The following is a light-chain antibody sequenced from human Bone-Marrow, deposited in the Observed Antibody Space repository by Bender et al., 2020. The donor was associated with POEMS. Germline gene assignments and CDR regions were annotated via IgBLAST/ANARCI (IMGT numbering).Light chain of an antibody. J-gene: IGLJ2*01. V-gene: IGLV2-23*02. CDR3: CSYVRGSPL. CDR2: EVN. Sequence: QSALTQPASVSASPGQSITISCTRSSSDVGSYDLVSWYQHHPGKAPKVIIYEVNERPSGVSDRFSGSNSGNTASLTISWLQAEDEADYYCCSYVRGSPLFGGGTKLTV. CDR1: SSDVGSYDL.